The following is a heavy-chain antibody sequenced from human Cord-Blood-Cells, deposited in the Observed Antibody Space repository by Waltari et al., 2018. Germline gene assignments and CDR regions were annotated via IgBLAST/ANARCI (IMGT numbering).Heavy chain of an antibody. CDR2: INHSGST. J-gene: IGHJ2*01. Sequence: QVQLQQWGAGLLKPSETLSLTCAVYGGSFSGYYWSWIRQPPGKGREWIGEINHSGSTNYNPSLKSRVTISVDTSKNQFSLKLSSVTAADTAVYYCARGGEQLIYWYFDLWGRGTLVTVSS. CDR1: GGSFSGYY. CDR3: ARGGEQLIYWYFDL. D-gene: IGHD6-6*01. V-gene: IGHV4-34*01.